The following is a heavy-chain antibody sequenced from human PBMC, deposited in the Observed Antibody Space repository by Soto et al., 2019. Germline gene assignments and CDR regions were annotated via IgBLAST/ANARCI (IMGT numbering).Heavy chain of an antibody. J-gene: IGHJ3*02. V-gene: IGHV4-34*01. CDR1: GGFVSSGSYY. D-gene: IGHD1-1*01. CDR3: ARVERGTATTVVDAFDI. Sequence: QVQLQQWGAGLLKPSETLSLTCAVYGGFVSSGSYYWSWIRQPPGKGLEWIGEMSHSGGTHFNPSLKSRVTISVHTSKNTFSLKMSSVTAADTALYYCARVERGTATTVVDAFDIWGPGTMVTVSS. CDR2: MSHSGGT.